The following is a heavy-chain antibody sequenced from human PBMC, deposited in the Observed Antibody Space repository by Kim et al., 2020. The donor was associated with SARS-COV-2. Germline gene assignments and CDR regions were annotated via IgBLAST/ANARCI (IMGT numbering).Heavy chain of an antibody. V-gene: IGHV1-2*02. Sequence: NYAQKFQGRVTMTRDTSISTAYMELSRLRSDDTAVYYCARDQAPFWYFDLWGRGTLVTVSS. CDR3: ARDQAPFWYFDL. J-gene: IGHJ2*01.